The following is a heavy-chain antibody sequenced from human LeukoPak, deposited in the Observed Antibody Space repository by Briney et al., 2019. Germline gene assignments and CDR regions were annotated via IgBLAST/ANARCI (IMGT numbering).Heavy chain of an antibody. D-gene: IGHD5-18*01. CDR1: GGTFSSYA. V-gene: IGHV1-69*05. CDR3: ARDLGSYGFEYNWFDP. Sequence: GASVKVSCKASGGTFSSYAISWVRQAPGQGLEWMGGIIPIFGTANCAQKFQGRVTITTDESTSTAYMELSSLRSEDTAVYYCARDLGSYGFEYNWFDPRGQGTLVTVSS. J-gene: IGHJ5*02. CDR2: IIPIFGTA.